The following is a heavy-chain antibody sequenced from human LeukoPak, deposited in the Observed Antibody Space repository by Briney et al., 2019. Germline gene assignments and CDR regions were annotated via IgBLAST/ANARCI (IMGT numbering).Heavy chain of an antibody. CDR2: MSPNSGDT. J-gene: IGHJ4*02. Sequence: ASVKVSFKTSRYTFTNLDINWLRQAPGQGLEWMGWMSPNSGDTGYAQKFQGRVSMTRDIFKSTAYMELSSLRSEDTAIYYCASNPPNTGDFYYWGLGTLVTVSS. D-gene: IGHD1-1*01. CDR1: RYTFTNLD. CDR3: ASNPPNTGDFYY. V-gene: IGHV1-8*01.